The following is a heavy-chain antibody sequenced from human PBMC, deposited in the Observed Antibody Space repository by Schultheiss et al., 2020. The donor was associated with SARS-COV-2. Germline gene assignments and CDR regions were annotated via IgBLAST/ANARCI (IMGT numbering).Heavy chain of an antibody. Sequence: GGSLRLSCAASGFTFSSYWMHWVRQAPGKGLVWVSRINSDGSSTSYADSVKGRFTISRDNAKNTLYLQMNSLRAEDTAVYYCAKEGAGTDHYYHGMDVWGQGTTVTVSS. CDR2: INSDGSST. D-gene: IGHD1-7*01. CDR1: GFTFSSYW. V-gene: IGHV3-74*01. CDR3: AKEGAGTDHYYHGMDV. J-gene: IGHJ6*02.